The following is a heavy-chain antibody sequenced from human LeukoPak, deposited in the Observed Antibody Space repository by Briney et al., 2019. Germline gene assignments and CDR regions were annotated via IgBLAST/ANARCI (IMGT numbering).Heavy chain of an antibody. V-gene: IGHV3-33*01. CDR3: ARDSYQDYYGRFDP. D-gene: IGHD3-10*01. CDR2: IWDDGNNK. Sequence: GGSLRLSCTASGFSFSNHGMHWVRQAPGKRLEWVAVIWDDGNNKRYANSVNGRFTISRDNSENTLYLQMNGLTAEDTAMYYCARDSYQDYYGRFDPWGQGTLVIVSS. CDR1: GFSFSNHG. J-gene: IGHJ5*02.